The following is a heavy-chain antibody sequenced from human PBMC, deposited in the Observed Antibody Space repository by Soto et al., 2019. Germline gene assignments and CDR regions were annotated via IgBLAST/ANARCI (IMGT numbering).Heavy chain of an antibody. CDR1: GFSFSSYA. CDR3: ARGRPTTALTPGSLYFDS. D-gene: IGHD4-17*01. CDR2: ISFDGSKT. Sequence: QVQLVESGGGVVQPGRSLRLSCAASGFSFSSYAMHWVRQAPGKGLEWVAVISFDGSKTYYADSVKGRFTFSRDNPKNTQLLKINTLRAKDTARYFCARGRPTTALTPGSLYFDSSSHRTQVLVSS. J-gene: IGHJ4*01. V-gene: IGHV3-30*04.